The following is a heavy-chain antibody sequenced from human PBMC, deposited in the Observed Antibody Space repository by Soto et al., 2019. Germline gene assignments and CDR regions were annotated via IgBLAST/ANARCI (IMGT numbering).Heavy chain of an antibody. CDR2: INAANGDT. Sequence: ASVKVSCKASGYTFTSYGIHWVRQAPGQRLEWMGWINAANGDTKYSPKFQGRVTITRDTSASTAYMELSSLRSEDTALYYCVRRHVSATGIDCFDPWGQGTLVTVSS. CDR3: VRRHVSATGIDCFDP. D-gene: IGHD6-13*01. CDR1: GYTFTSYG. J-gene: IGHJ5*02. V-gene: IGHV1-3*01.